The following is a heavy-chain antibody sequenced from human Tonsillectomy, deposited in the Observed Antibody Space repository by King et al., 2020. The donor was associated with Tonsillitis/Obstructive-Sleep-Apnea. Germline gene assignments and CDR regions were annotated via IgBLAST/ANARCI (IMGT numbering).Heavy chain of an antibody. D-gene: IGHD3-3*01. V-gene: IGHV3-23*04. CDR3: AKDGGIFGVVIIFDY. Sequence: VQLVESGGGLVQPGGSLRLSCAASGFTFSSYAMSWVRQAPGKGLEWVSAISGSGGSTYYENSVKGRFTISRDNSKNTLYLQMNSLRAEDTAVYYCAKDGGIFGVVIIFDYWGQGTLVTVSS. J-gene: IGHJ4*02. CDR1: GFTFSSYA. CDR2: ISGSGGST.